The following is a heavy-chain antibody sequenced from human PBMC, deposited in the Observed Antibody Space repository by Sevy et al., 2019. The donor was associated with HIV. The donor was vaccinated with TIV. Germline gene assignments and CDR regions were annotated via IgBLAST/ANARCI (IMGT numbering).Heavy chain of an antibody. CDR3: ASDSGTYTYYFDY. D-gene: IGHD1-26*01. CDR1: SESFRRYY. CDR2: INHSGTT. Sequence: SETLPLTCAVYSESFRRYYWNWIRQSPEKGLEWIGEINHSGTTNYNPSLKSRVTISVDPSRNQFSLKLNSVTAADTAVYYCASDSGTYTYYFDYWGQGTPVTVSS. J-gene: IGHJ4*02. V-gene: IGHV4-34*01.